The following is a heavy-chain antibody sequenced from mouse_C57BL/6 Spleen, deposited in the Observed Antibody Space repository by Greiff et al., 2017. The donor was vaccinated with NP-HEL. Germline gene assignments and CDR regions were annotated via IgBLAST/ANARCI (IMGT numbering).Heavy chain of an antibody. Sequence: QVQLQQPGAELVMPGASVKLSCKASGYTFTSYWMHWVKQRPGQGLEWIGEIDPSDSYTNYNQKFKGKSTLTVDKSSSTAYMQLSSLTSEDSAVYYCARKPYSKGGFDYWGQGTTLTVSS. CDR3: ARKPYSKGGFDY. V-gene: IGHV1-69*01. CDR1: GYTFTSYW. J-gene: IGHJ2*01. D-gene: IGHD2-5*01. CDR2: IDPSDSYT.